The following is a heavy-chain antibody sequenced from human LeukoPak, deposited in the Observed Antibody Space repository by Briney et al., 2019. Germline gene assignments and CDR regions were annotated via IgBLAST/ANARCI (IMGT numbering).Heavy chain of an antibody. Sequence: SQTLSLTCAISGDSASSNSAAWNWIRQSPSRGLEWLGRTYYRSKWYNEYAVSMRSRITINPETSKNQFSLQLNSVTPEDTAVYYCASGPAYFDYWGQGTLVTVSS. CDR3: ASGPAYFDY. CDR2: TYYRSKWYN. J-gene: IGHJ4*02. V-gene: IGHV6-1*01. D-gene: IGHD3/OR15-3a*01. CDR1: GDSASSNSAA.